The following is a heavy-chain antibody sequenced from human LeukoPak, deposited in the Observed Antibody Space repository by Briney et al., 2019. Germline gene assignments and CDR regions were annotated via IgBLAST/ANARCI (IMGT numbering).Heavy chain of an antibody. J-gene: IGHJ3*01. CDR3: ARVVAGLAALDV. CDR1: GVSISSGGYY. D-gene: IGHD3-3*02. CDR2: IFFSGST. V-gene: IGHV4-31*03. Sequence: PSETLSLTCSVSGVSISSGGYYWNWLRQHPGKGLEWIGYIFFSGSTYYNPYLKSRVNISVDTSENHFSLKVTSVTAADTAVYYCARVVAGLAALDVWGQGTLVTVSS.